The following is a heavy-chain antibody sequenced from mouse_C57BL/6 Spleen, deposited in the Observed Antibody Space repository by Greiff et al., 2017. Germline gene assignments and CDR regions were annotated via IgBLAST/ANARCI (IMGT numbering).Heavy chain of an antibody. CDR3: AREVDADWYFDV. CDR1: GYTFTSYW. Sequence: QVQLQQPGAELVKPGASVKLSCKASGYTFTSYWMHWVKQRPGRGLEWIGRIDPNSGGTKYNEKFKSKATLTVDKSSSTAYVQLSSLTSEDSAVYYCAREVDADWYFDVWGTGTTVTVSS. V-gene: IGHV1-72*01. CDR2: IDPNSGGT. J-gene: IGHJ1*03.